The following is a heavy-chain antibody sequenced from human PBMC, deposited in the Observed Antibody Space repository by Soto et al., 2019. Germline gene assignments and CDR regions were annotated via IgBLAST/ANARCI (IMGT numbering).Heavy chain of an antibody. J-gene: IGHJ5*02. CDR2: IYYSGSS. CDR3: ARGSGLRHYRPGINWFDP. Sequence: PSETLSLTCTVSGGSISSHYWSWIRQPPGRGLEWIGHIYYSGSSYYNPSLKSRLTISVDTSKNQFSLRLRSVTAADTAVYYCARGSGLRHYRPGINWFDPWGQGTLVTVSS. D-gene: IGHD3-3*01. CDR1: GGSISSHY. V-gene: IGHV4-59*11.